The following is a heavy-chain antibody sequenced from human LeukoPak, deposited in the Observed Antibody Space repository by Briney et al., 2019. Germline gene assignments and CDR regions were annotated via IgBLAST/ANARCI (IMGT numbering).Heavy chain of an antibody. Sequence: GGSLRLSCAASGFTFDDYAMHWVRQAPGKGLEWVSLISWDGGSTYYADSVKGRFTISRDNSKNSLYLQMNSLRAEDTALYYCAKGAAAGPWHYFDYWGQGTLVTVSP. CDR3: AKGAAAGPWHYFDY. J-gene: IGHJ4*02. CDR2: ISWDGGST. D-gene: IGHD6-13*01. CDR1: GFTFDDYA. V-gene: IGHV3-43D*03.